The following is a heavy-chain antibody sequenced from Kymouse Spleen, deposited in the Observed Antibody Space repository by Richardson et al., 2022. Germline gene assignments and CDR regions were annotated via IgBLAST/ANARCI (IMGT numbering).Heavy chain of an antibody. V-gene: IGHV4-34*01. CDR1: GGSFSGYY. Sequence: QVQLQQWGAGLLKPSETLSLTCAVYGGSFSGYYWSWIRQPPGKGLEWIGEINHSGSTNYNPSLKSRVTISVDTSKNQFSLKLSSVTAADTAVYYCARRGTVTTSGYYYYGMDVWGQGTTVTVSS. CDR2: INHSGST. CDR3: ARRGTVTTSGYYYYGMDV. D-gene: IGHD4-11,IGHD4-11*01. J-gene: IGHJ6*02.